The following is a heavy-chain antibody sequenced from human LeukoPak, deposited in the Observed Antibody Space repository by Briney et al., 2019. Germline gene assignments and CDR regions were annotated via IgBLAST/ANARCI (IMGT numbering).Heavy chain of an antibody. V-gene: IGHV3-30*18. Sequence: PGGSLRLSCAASGFTFSSYGMHWVRQAPGKGLEWVAVISYDGSNKYYADSVKGRFTISRDNSKNTLYLQMNSLRAEDTAVYYCAKAAGTTLDYWGQGTLVTVSS. CDR1: GFTFSSYG. D-gene: IGHD1-1*01. CDR3: AKAAGTTLDY. J-gene: IGHJ4*02. CDR2: ISYDGSNK.